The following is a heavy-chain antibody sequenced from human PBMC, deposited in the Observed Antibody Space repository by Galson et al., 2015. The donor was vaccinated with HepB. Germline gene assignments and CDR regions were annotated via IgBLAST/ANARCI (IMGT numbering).Heavy chain of an antibody. J-gene: IGHJ3*02. D-gene: IGHD3-10*01. CDR3: ARKRITMVRGVVPDAFDI. CDR1: GYTFTGYY. V-gene: IGHV1-2*06. Sequence: VKVSCKASGYTFTGYYMHWVRQAPGQGLEWMGRINPNSGGTNYAQRFQGRVTMTRDTSISTAYMELSRLRSDDTAVYYCARKRITMVRGVVPDAFDIWGQGTMVTVSS. CDR2: INPNSGGT.